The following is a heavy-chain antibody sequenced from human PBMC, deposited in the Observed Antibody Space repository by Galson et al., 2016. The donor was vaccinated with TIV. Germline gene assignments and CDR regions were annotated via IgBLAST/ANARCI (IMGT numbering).Heavy chain of an antibody. CDR1: GFTFSRYA. Sequence: SLRLSCAASGFTFSRYAMSWVRQAPGKGLEWVSAISDSGSSSGPFYADSVKGRFTISRDNAESLVFLEMNSLRIDDTAIYYCAKVFGSGAYSQGDALDFWGQGTVVTVSS. V-gene: IGHV3-23*01. J-gene: IGHJ3*01. CDR3: AKVFGSGAYSQGDALDF. CDR2: ISDSGSSSGP. D-gene: IGHD3-10*01.